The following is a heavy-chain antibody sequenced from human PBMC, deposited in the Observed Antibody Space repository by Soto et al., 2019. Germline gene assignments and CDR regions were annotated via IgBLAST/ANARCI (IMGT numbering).Heavy chain of an antibody. D-gene: IGHD5-12*01. Sequence: QVHLVQSGVEVKTPGASVKVSCQASGYTFFTYDISWVRQATGQGLEWMGWISTYSGDTKYAQKFQGRVTMTTDTSTTTAYLELRSVRSDDTAVYYCARHHGPTTSENWFDHWGQGTLVTVSS. CDR3: ARHHGPTTSENWFDH. CDR2: ISTYSGDT. V-gene: IGHV1-18*01. J-gene: IGHJ5*02. CDR1: GYTFFTYD.